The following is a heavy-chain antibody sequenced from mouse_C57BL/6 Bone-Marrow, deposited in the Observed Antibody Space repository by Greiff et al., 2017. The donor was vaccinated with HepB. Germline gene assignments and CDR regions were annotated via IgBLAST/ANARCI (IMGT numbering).Heavy chain of an antibody. J-gene: IGHJ3*01. V-gene: IGHV1-15*01. CDR1: GYTFTDYD. CDR3: TRRSNYVARFAY. D-gene: IGHD2-5*01. Sequence: VQLQESGAELVRPGASVTLSCKASGYTFTDYDMHWVKQTPVHGLEWIGAIDPETGGTAYNQTFKGKAILTADKSSSTAYMELRSLTSEDSAVYYGTRRSNYVARFAYGGQGTVVTVSA. CDR2: IDPETGGT.